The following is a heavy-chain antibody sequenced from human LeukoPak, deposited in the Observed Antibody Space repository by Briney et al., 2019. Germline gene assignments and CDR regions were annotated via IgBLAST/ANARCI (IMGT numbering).Heavy chain of an antibody. Sequence: GRSLRLSCAASGFTFRSYAIHWVRQAPGKGLVWVSRINSDGSSTNYADSVKGRFTISRDNAKNTLYLQMNRLRAEDTAVYYCARVRGYNYGYNYWGQGTLVTVSS. V-gene: IGHV3-74*01. CDR1: GFTFRSYA. D-gene: IGHD5-18*01. CDR3: ARVRGYNYGYNY. J-gene: IGHJ4*02. CDR2: INSDGSST.